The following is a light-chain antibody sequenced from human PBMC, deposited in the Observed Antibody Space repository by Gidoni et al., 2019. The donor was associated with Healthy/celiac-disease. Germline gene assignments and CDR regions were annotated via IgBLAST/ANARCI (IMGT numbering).Light chain of an antibody. V-gene: IGLV2-23*01. CDR2: ECS. CDR3: CSYAGSSTVV. CDR1: SSDVGSYNL. Sequence: QSALTQPASVTGASGHSITISCTGTSSDVGSYNLVSWYQQHPGKAPKLMTYECSKRPSGVSNRFSGSKSGNTASLTISGLQAEDEADYYCCSYAGSSTVVFGGGTKLTVL. J-gene: IGLJ2*01.